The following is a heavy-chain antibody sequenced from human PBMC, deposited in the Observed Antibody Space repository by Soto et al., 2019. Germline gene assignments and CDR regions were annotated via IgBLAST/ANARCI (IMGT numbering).Heavy chain of an antibody. CDR3: ATWHEREHAYDV. J-gene: IGHJ3*01. CDR2: LYDVDGS. Sequence: PGGSLRLSCAASGLTVSGKKYVAWVRQAPGKGLEWVSALYDVDGSFYADSVKGRFTTSSDSSKTTVYLQMNGLRPDDTAVYYCATWHEREHAYDVWGQGTTVTV. CDR1: GLTVSGKKY. V-gene: IGHV3-53*01. D-gene: IGHD1-1*01.